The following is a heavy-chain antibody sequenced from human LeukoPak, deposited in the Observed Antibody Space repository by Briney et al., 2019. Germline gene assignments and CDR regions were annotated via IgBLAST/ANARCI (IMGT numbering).Heavy chain of an antibody. Sequence: GASVKVSCKASGGTFSSYAISWVRQAPGQGLEWMGGIIPIFSTANYAQKFQGRVTITADKSTSTAYMELSSLRSEDTAVYYCANTVTTPYYFDYWGQGTLVTVSS. D-gene: IGHD4-17*01. CDR1: GGTFSSYA. CDR2: IIPIFSTA. CDR3: ANTVTTPYYFDY. J-gene: IGHJ4*02. V-gene: IGHV1-69*06.